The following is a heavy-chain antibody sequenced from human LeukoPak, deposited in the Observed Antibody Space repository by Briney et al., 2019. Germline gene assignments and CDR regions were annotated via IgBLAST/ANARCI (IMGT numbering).Heavy chain of an antibody. Sequence: GGSLRLSCAASGFTFSSYGMHWVRQAPGKGLEWVAVISYDGSSKYYADSVKGRFTISRDNSKNTLYLQMNSLRAEDTAVYYCAKDSSSGLFYFDYWGQGTLVTVSS. V-gene: IGHV3-30*18. J-gene: IGHJ4*02. CDR2: ISYDGSSK. D-gene: IGHD3-22*01. CDR1: GFTFSSYG. CDR3: AKDSSSGLFYFDY.